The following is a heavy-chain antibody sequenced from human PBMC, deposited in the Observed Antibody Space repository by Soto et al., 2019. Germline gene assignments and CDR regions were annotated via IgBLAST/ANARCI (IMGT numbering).Heavy chain of an antibody. V-gene: IGHV4-31*03. D-gene: IGHD1-26*01. CDR2: IYYSGST. J-gene: IGHJ6*02. CDR3: ARDRIVGATNGMDV. CDR1: GGSISSGGYY. Sequence: QVQLQESGPGLVKPSQTLSLTCTVSGGSISSGGYYWSWIRQHTGKGLEWIGYIYYSGSTYYNPSLKSRVTISVDTSKNQFSLKLSSVTAADTAVYYCARDRIVGATNGMDVWGQGTTVTVSS.